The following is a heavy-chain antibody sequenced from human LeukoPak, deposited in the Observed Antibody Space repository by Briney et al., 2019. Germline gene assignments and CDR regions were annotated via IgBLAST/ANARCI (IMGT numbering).Heavy chain of an antibody. J-gene: IGHJ5*02. CDR2: VFSRGTT. CDR1: GGSMNNYY. Sequence: PSETLSLTCTVSGGSMNNYYWNWIRQSPEKGLEWIGFVFSRGTTNFNPSFKSRLTMSIDTSKNQFSLKLSSVTAADTAVYYCAREGDWFDPWGQGTLVTVSS. V-gene: IGHV4-4*07. CDR3: AREGDWFDP.